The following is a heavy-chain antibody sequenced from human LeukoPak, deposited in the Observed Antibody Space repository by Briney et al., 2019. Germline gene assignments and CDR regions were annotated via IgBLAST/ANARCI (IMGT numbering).Heavy chain of an antibody. CDR1: DGAIAGYS. Sequence: PSETLSLTCTVSDGAIAGYSWSWIRQPPGKGLEWIGYIYYSGDTNYNPSLKSRVTMSVDASKNQFSLKLSSVTAADTAVYYCASQQWLSGDYYFDYWGQGTLVTVSS. CDR2: IYYSGDT. D-gene: IGHD6-19*01. J-gene: IGHJ4*02. CDR3: ASQQWLSGDYYFDY. V-gene: IGHV4-59*12.